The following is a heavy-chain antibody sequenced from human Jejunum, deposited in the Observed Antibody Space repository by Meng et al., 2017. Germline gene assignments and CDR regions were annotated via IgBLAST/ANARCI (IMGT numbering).Heavy chain of an antibody. CDR1: GGSINSSSYY. CDR2: IYYSGTA. CDR3: ARDRPTPDFLAVAGTFDY. J-gene: IGHJ4*02. V-gene: IGHV4-39*07. D-gene: IGHD6-19*01. Sequence: QLQLQESGPGLVKPSETLSLTCPVSGGSINSSSYYWGWIRQPPGKGLEWIGYIYYSGTAYYNPSLKSRATISLDTSENQFSLKLSFVLAADTAVYYCARDRPTPDFLAVAGTFDYWGQGILVTVSS.